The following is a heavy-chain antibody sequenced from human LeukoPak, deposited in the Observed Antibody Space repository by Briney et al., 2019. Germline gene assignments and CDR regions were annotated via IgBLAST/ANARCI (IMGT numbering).Heavy chain of an antibody. J-gene: IGHJ4*02. Sequence: PSQTLSLTCTVSGGSISSGSYYWSWIRQPAGKGLEWIGRIYTSGSTNYNPSLKSQVTISVDTSKNQFSLKLSSMTAADTAVYYCARGTLDYWGQGTLVTVSS. CDR1: GGSISSGSYY. V-gene: IGHV4-61*02. CDR2: IYTSGST. D-gene: IGHD3-10*01. CDR3: ARGTLDY.